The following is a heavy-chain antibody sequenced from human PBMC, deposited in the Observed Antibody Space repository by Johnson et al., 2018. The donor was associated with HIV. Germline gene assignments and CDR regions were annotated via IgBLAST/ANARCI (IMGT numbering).Heavy chain of an antibody. CDR2: ISGSGGST. D-gene: IGHD4-17*01. J-gene: IGHJ3*01. V-gene: IGHV3-23*04. CDR1: GFTFSSYA. Sequence: VQLVESGGGLVQPGGSLRLSCAASGFTFSSYAMSCVCQAPGKGLEWVSAISGSGGSTYYADSVKGRFTISRDNSKNTVDLQMNSLRDVDTAVYYCARLRRQKGGGAFDVCGQVTLVTVSS. CDR3: ARLRRQKGGGAFDV.